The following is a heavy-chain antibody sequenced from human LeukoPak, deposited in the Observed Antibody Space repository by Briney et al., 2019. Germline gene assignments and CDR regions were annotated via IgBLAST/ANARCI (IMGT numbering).Heavy chain of an antibody. V-gene: IGHV3-23*01. CDR3: AGVQGFWSVYWFDP. D-gene: IGHD3-3*01. Sequence: PGGSLRLSCAASGFTFSTYAMSWVRQAPGKGLEWVSVVSGTGGRTYYADSVKGRFTISRDNSKNTLYLQMNSLRAEDTAVYYCAGVQGFWSVYWFDPWGQGTLVTVSS. J-gene: IGHJ5*02. CDR1: GFTFSTYA. CDR2: VSGTGGRT.